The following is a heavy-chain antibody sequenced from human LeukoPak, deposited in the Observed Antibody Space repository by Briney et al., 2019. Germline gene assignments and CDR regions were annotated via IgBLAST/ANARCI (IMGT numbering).Heavy chain of an antibody. D-gene: IGHD6-13*01. CDR3: ARVRSSSWYDY. Sequence: RSGGSLRLSCAASGFIFSSYAMSWARQAPGKGLERVSGISGSGGSTNYADPVEGRFAISRDDSKNTLYLQMNSLRVEDTAVYYCARVRSSSWYDYWGQGALVTVSS. CDR1: GFIFSSYA. CDR2: ISGSGGST. J-gene: IGHJ4*02. V-gene: IGHV3-23*01.